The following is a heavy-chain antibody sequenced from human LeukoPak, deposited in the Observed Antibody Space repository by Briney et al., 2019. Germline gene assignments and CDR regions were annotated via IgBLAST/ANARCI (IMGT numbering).Heavy chain of an antibody. CDR1: GYTFTKYA. CDR3: ARGSVMITFGGVIVTGAFDI. D-gene: IGHD3-16*02. V-gene: IGHV1-3*03. Sequence: ASVKVSCKASGYTFTKYAMHWVRQAPGQRLEWMGWINAGNGNTKYSQEFQGRVTLTADTSASIAYMELSSLRSEDMAVYYCARGSVMITFGGVIVTGAFDIWGQGTMVTVSS. CDR2: INAGNGNT. J-gene: IGHJ3*02.